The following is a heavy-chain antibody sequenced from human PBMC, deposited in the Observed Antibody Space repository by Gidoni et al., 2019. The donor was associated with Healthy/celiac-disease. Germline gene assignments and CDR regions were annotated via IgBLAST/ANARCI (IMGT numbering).Heavy chain of an antibody. V-gene: IGHV4-34*01. Sequence: QVQLPQWGAGLLKPSETLSLTCTVDGGSFSGYYWRWIRQPPGTGLEWIGELNHSGRTNYNPYLKSRFPISVDTSKNQFSRKLSLVTAADTAVYYCARAWMRIQVRESASVGCGVWGQGTTVTVSS. D-gene: IGHD5-18*01. CDR2: LNHSGRT. CDR1: GGSFSGYY. CDR3: ARAWMRIQVRESASVGCGV. J-gene: IGHJ6*02.